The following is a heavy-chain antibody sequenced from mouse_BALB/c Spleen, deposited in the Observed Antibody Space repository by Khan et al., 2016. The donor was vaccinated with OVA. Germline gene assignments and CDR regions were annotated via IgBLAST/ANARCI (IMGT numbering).Heavy chain of an antibody. J-gene: IGHJ2*01. CDR2: IYPGTGNT. CDR3: ARYYGNYLDY. V-gene: IGHV1-76*01. CDR1: GYIFTSYW. D-gene: IGHD2-1*01. Sequence: QVQLKQSGAELVRPGASVKLSCKTSGYIFTSYWIHWVKQRSGQGLEWIARIYPGTGNTNYNEKFKGKAIVTADKSSSTVYMQLSSLKSEDSAVYYCARYYGNYLDYWGQGTTLTVSS.